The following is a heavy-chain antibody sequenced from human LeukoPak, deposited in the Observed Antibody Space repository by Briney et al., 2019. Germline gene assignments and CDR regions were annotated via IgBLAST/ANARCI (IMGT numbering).Heavy chain of an antibody. J-gene: IGHJ4*02. CDR2: VVSGSSTI. D-gene: IGHD1-1*01. V-gene: IGHV3-48*01. Sequence: PGGSLRLSCAASGFTFSSYSMNWVRQSPGKGLEWVSYVVSGSSTIYYADSVKGRFTISRDNAKNSLYLQMNSVRAEDTAVYYCARAGTYNFFDYWGQGTLVTVSS. CDR1: GFTFSSYS. CDR3: ARAGTYNFFDY.